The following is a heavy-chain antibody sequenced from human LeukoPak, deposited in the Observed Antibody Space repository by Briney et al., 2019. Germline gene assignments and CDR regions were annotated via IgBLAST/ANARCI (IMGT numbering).Heavy chain of an antibody. CDR1: GFTFGSYW. Sequence: GGSLRLSCAASGFTFGSYWMHWVRQAPGKGLEWVSSISGDSSDIYYADSVMGRSTISRDNAKNSVYLQINSLRAEDTAIYYCARRGYSDSSGYDYWGQGTLVTVSS. V-gene: IGHV3-21*01. CDR3: ARRGYSDSSGYDY. CDR2: ISGDSSDI. J-gene: IGHJ4*02. D-gene: IGHD3-22*01.